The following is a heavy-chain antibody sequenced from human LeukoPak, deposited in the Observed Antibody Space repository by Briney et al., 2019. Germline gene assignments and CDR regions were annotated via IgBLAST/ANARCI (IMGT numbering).Heavy chain of an antibody. CDR3: ARRVTSNCFDP. D-gene: IGHD2-21*02. V-gene: IGHV4-59*08. J-gene: IGHJ5*02. Sequence: KSSETLSLTCTVSGDSISSFYWSWIRQPPGKGLEWIGYMHYSGSSNYNPSLKSRVTTSVDTSQNQFSLKLRSVTAVDAAVYYCARRVTSNCFDPWGQGTLVTVTS. CDR1: GDSISSFY. CDR2: MHYSGSS.